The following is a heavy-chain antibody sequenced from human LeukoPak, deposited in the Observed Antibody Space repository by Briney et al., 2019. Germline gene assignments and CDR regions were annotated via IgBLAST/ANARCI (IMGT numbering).Heavy chain of an antibody. D-gene: IGHD6-19*01. CDR2: LAYSGTT. Sequence: PAETLSLTCTVSGGSISSHYWSLIRQPPGKGLEWIGHLAYSGTTSYNASLKSGVSISVDTSKNQFSLKLTSVIATNTAVDYCARLYSSGWYDVYETWGQGTMVTAS. J-gene: IGHJ3*02. V-gene: IGHV4-59*08. CDR3: ARLYSSGWYDVYET. CDR1: GGSISSHY.